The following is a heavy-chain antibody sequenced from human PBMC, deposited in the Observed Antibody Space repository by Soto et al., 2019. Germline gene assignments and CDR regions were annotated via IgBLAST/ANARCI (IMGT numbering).Heavy chain of an antibody. J-gene: IGHJ4*02. Sequence: SETLSLTCTVSGGSISSYYWSWIRQPPGKGLEWIGYIYYSGSTNYNPSLKSRVTISVDTSKNQFSLKLSSLTAADTAVYYCASSYYYDSSGYYYAFDYWGQGTLVTVSS. D-gene: IGHD3-22*01. V-gene: IGHV4-59*01. CDR1: GGSISSYY. CDR3: ASSYYYDSSGYYYAFDY. CDR2: IYYSGST.